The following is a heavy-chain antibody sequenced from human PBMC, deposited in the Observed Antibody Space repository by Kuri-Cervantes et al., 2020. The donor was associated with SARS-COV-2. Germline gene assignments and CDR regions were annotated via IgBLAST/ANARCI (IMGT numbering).Heavy chain of an antibody. V-gene: IGHV1-69*04. CDR2: IIPILGIA. Sequence: SVKVSCKGSGGTFSSYAISWVRQAPRQGLEWMGRIIPILGIANYAQKFQGRVTITADKSTSTAYMELSSLRSEDTAVYYCARGLELRSGYFDYWGQGTLVTVSS. CDR3: ARGLELRSGYFDY. J-gene: IGHJ4*02. D-gene: IGHD1-7*01. CDR1: GGTFSSYA.